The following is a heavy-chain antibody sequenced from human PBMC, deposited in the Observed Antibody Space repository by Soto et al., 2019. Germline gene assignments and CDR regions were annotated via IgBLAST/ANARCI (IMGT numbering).Heavy chain of an antibody. CDR2: ISAYNGNT. V-gene: IGHV1-18*04. D-gene: IGHD3-3*01. CDR1: GYTFTSYG. J-gene: IGHJ5*02. CDR3: ARDAWSTTPNFNWFDP. Sequence: ASVKVSCKASGYTFTSYGISWVRQAPGQGLEWMGWISAYNGNTNYAQKLQGRVTMTTDTSTSTAYMELRSLRSDDTAVYYCARDAWSTTPNFNWFDPWGQGTLVTVSS.